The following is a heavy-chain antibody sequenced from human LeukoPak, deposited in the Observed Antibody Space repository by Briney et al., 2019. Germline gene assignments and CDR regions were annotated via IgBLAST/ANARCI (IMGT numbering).Heavy chain of an antibody. CDR1: GYTFSTCD. CDR3: ARVLGSISH. D-gene: IGHD1-1*01. J-gene: IGHJ4*02. V-gene: IGHV1-8*01. CDR2: MNPNSGNT. Sequence: EASVKVSCKASGYTFSTCDINWVRQATGQGLEWMGWMNPNSGNTGFAHKFQGRVALTRDTSINTAYMELSSLRSEDTAVYYCARVLGSISHWGQGTLVTVSS.